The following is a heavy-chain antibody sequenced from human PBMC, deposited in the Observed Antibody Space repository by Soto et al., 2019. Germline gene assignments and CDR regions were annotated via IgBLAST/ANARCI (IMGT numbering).Heavy chain of an antibody. CDR3: AHRRNVELGPLRLFDY. V-gene: IGHV2-5*02. J-gene: IGHJ4*02. Sequence: QITLKESGPTLVKPTQTLTLTCTFSGFSLSTSGVAVGWIRRPPGEALEWLALIYWDDDKRYSPSLKSRLTITKDTSKNQVVLTMTDMDPVDTATYFCAHRRNVELGPLRLFDYWGQGTQVTVSS. CDR2: IYWDDDK. CDR1: GFSLSTSGVA. D-gene: IGHD2-15*01.